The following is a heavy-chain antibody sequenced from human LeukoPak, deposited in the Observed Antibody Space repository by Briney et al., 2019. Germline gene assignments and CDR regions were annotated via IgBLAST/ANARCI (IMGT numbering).Heavy chain of an antibody. V-gene: IGHV1-18*01. CDR1: GYTFTSYG. J-gene: IGHJ4*02. Sequence: GASVKVSCKASGYTFTSYGISWVRQAPGQGLEWIGWISAYNGNTNYAQKLQGRVTMTTDTSTSTAYMELRSLRSDDTAVYYCASDPEARFFDYWGQGTLVTVSS. CDR2: ISAYNGNT. CDR3: ASDPEARFFDY.